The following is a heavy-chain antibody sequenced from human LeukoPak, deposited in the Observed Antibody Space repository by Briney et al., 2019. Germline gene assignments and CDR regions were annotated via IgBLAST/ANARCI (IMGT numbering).Heavy chain of an antibody. CDR1: GFTFSSYA. V-gene: IGHV3-30-3*01. CDR2: ISYDGSNK. D-gene: IGHD2-21*02. Sequence: GGSLRLSCAASGFTFSSYAMHWVRQAPGKGLEWVAVISYDGSNKYYADSVKGRFTISRDNSKNTLYLQMNSLRAEDTAVYYCAKDPTDIVVVTAILYYYYGMDVWGQGTTVTVSS. J-gene: IGHJ6*02. CDR3: AKDPTDIVVVTAILYYYYGMDV.